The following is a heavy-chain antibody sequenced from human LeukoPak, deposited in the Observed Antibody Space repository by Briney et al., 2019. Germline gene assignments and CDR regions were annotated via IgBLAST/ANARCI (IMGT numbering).Heavy chain of an antibody. CDR2: IYYTGST. D-gene: IGHD1/OR15-1a*01. CDR3: ARLEQTTWFDR. J-gene: IGHJ5*02. V-gene: IGHV4-31*03. Sequence: SQTLSLTCTVSGGSVSNGTYYWSWIRQHPGKGLECLGYIYYTGSTYYNPSLKSRVTMSVDTSKNQFSLKLSSMTAADTAVYYCARLEQTTWFDRWGQGTLVTVSS. CDR1: GGSVSNGTYY.